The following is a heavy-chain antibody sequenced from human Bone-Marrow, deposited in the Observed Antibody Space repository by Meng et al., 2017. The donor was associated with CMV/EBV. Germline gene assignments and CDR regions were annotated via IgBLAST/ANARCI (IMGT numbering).Heavy chain of an antibody. D-gene: IGHD2-2*01. CDR2: IYYSGNT. CDR3: AAHIVVVPAADYYYYGMDV. J-gene: IGHJ6*02. CDR1: GGSISSSDYY. V-gene: IGHV4-39*07. Sequence: GSLRLSCSVSGGSISSSDYYWGWIRQPPGKGLEWIGSIYYSGNTYYNPSLKSRVTISVDTSKNQFSLKLSSVTAADTAVYYCAAHIVVVPAADYYYYGMDVWGQGTTVAVSS.